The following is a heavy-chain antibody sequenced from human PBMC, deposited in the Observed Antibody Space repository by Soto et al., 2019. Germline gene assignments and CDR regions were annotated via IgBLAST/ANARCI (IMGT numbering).Heavy chain of an antibody. CDR2: IDYSGST. V-gene: IGHV4-30-4*01. CDR3: ARVWQSSIIY. Sequence: QVQLQESGPGLVKPSQTLSLTCTVSGGSISSGDYYWSWIRQPPGKGLEWIGYIDYSGSTYYNPSRRGRVTIAVDTSTVQFSLKRISVAAADTDVCSCARVWQSSIIYWGQGTLVTVSS. CDR1: GGSISSGDYY. J-gene: IGHJ4*01. D-gene: IGHD3-3*02.